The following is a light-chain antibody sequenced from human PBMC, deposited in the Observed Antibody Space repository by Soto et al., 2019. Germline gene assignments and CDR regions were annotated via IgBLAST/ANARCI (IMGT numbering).Light chain of an antibody. Sequence: NFMLTQPHSVSESPGKTVTISCTGSSGRVASNFVQWFQQRPGSAPTIVIFEDSQRPSGVPDRFSGSIDSSSNSASLTISGLRTEDEADYYCQSYDDDHHVVFGGGTKLTVL. CDR1: SGRVASNF. V-gene: IGLV6-57*02. CDR3: QSYDDDHHVV. CDR2: EDS. J-gene: IGLJ2*01.